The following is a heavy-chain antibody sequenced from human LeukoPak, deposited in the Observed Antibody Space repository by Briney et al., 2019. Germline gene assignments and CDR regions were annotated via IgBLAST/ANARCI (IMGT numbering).Heavy chain of an antibody. V-gene: IGHV4-34*01. D-gene: IGHD3-10*01. CDR2: INHSGST. CDR3: ASLPLWFGELLQPYFDY. CDR1: GGSFSGYY. J-gene: IGHJ4*02. Sequence: SETLSLTCAVYGGSFSGYYWSWLRQPPGKGLEWIGEINHSGSTNYNPSLKSRVTISVDTSKNQFPLKLSSVTAADTAVYYCASLPLWFGELLQPYFDYWGQGTLVTVSS.